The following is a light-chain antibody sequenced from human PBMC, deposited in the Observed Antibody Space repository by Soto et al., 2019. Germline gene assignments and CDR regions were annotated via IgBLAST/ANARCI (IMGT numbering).Light chain of an antibody. CDR2: GAS. Sequence: EIVMTQSPATLSVSPGERATLSCRASQSVSSNLAWYQQKPGKAPMLLIYGASTRATGIPARFSGSGSGTEFTLTISSLQSKDFAVYYCQQYNNWPPGTFGQGTKLEIK. CDR1: QSVSSN. CDR3: QQYNNWPPGT. V-gene: IGKV3-15*01. J-gene: IGKJ2*02.